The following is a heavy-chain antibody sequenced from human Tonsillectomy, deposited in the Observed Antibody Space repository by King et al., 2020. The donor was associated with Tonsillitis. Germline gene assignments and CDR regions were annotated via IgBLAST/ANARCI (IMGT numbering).Heavy chain of an antibody. J-gene: IGHJ3*02. D-gene: IGHD3-9*01. Sequence: VQLVESGGGVVQPGRSLRLSCAASGFTFSTYAMHWVRQAPGKGLEWVAVISYDGSNKYYADSVKGRFTISRDNSKNTLYLQMNSLRAEDTAVYYCARTGPSEKNNMYYDILTVYPHGAFDIWGQGTMVTVSS. CDR3: ARTGPSEKNNMYYDILTVYPHGAFDI. CDR2: ISYDGSNK. V-gene: IGHV3-30*04. CDR1: GFTFSTYA.